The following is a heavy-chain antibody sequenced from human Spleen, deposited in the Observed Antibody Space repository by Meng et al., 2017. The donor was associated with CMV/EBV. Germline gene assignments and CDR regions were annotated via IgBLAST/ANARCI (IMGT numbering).Heavy chain of an antibody. CDR2: IYYSGST. J-gene: IGHJ4*02. CDR1: CGSFSGYY. D-gene: IGHD3-22*01. CDR3: ARGLYDYSGIFDY. V-gene: IGHV4-31*11. Sequence: CAVYCGSFSGYYSNWIRQHPGEGLEWIGYIYYSGSTYYNPSLKSRVAFSADTSKNHFSLKLSSVTAADTAVYYCARGLYDYSGIFDYWGQGTLVTVSS.